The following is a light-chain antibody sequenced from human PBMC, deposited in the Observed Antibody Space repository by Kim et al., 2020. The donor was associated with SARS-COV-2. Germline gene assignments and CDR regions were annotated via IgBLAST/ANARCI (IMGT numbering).Light chain of an antibody. CDR1: NIESES. V-gene: IGLV3-21*04. CDR2: YDN. J-gene: IGLJ3*02. Sequence: GKTATITCGGNNIESESVHWYQQRPGQAPFLVIYYDNDRPLGIPERFSGSNSGNTATLTITRVEAGDEADYYCQVWHTTTDQVLFGGGTQLTVL. CDR3: QVWHTTTDQVL.